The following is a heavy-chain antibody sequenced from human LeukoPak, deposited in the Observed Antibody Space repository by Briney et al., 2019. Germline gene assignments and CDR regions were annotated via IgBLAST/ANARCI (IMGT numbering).Heavy chain of an antibody. CDR1: GGSISSGDYY. CDR2: IYYSGST. Sequence: PPETLSLTCTVSGGSISSGDYYWSWIRQPPGKGLEWIGYIYYSGSTNYNPSLKSRVTISVDTSKNQFSLKLSSVTAADTAVYYCAREGGNGYFDYWGQGTLVTVSS. CDR3: AREGGNGYFDY. V-gene: IGHV4-61*08. D-gene: IGHD4-23*01. J-gene: IGHJ4*02.